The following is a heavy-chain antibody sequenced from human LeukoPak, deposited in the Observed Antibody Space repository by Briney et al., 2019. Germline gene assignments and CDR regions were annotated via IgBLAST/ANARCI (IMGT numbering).Heavy chain of an antibody. CDR2: IYNRGST. CDR1: DDSVNTYY. J-gene: IGHJ4*02. CDR3: ARHGHIAVAGTFDY. D-gene: IGHD6-19*01. V-gene: IGHV4-59*08. Sequence: SETLSLTCIGSDDSVNTYYCSWIRQAPGKGLEWIGYIYNRGSTKYNPSLKSRATISVDTSKNQFSLKLTSVTAADTAVYYCARHGHIAVAGTFDYWGQGTLVTVSS.